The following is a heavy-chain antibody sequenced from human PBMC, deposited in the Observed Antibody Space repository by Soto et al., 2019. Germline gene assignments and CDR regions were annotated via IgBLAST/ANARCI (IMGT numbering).Heavy chain of an antibody. D-gene: IGHD3-3*01. Sequence: GGPGKVSCKAPGDTFTRYYLNWGRQAPGQGLEWMGVINPHGGSTKYAQKFQGRITMTRDTSRSTVYMELSSLRSDDTAIYYCARSSGGNFGIIIEGSNWFDPWGQGTLVTVSS. V-gene: IGHV1-46*01. CDR1: GDTFTRYY. J-gene: IGHJ5*02. CDR2: INPHGGST. CDR3: ARSSGGNFGIIIEGSNWFDP.